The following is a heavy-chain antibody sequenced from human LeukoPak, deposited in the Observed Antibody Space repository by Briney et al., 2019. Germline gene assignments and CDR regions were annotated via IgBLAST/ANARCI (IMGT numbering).Heavy chain of an antibody. CDR1: GGSINRSSRYY. D-gene: IGHD3-3*01. J-gene: IGHJ5*02. Sequence: PSETLSLTCTVSGGSINRSSRYYWGWIRQPPGKGLEWIGSIFYSGSTYYNPSLKSRVTISVDTSNNQFSLKLTSVTAADTAVYYCARHVPSTIFFNWFDPWGQGTLVTASS. CDR3: ARHVPSTIFFNWFDP. CDR2: IFYSGST. V-gene: IGHV4-39*01.